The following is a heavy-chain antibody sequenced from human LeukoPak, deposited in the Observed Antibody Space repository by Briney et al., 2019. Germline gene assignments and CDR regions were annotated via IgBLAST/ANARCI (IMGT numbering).Heavy chain of an antibody. D-gene: IGHD6-6*01. V-gene: IGHV1-18*01. J-gene: IGHJ5*02. CDR2: VSVYNGNT. CDR3: ARDHIAARPGWFDP. CDR1: GYTFKTYG. Sequence: ASVKVSCKASGYTFKTYGINWVRQAPGQGLEWMGWVSVYNGNTNYAQSVQGRVTMTADTSTNTAYMELRSLRSDDTAVYYCARDHIAARPGWFDPWGRGTLVTVSS.